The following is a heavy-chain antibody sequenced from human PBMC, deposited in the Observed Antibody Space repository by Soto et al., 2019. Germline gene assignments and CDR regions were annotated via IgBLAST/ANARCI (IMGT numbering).Heavy chain of an antibody. J-gene: IGHJ6*02. CDR3: ARDHSSSWYRDYYYYGMDV. Sequence: SETLSLTCTVSGGSISSGDYYWSWIRQPPGKGLEWIGYIYYSGSTYYNPSLKSRVTISVDTSKNQFSLKLSSVTAADTAVYYCARDHSSSWYRDYYYYGMDVWGQGTTVTVSS. CDR2: IYYSGST. CDR1: GGSISSGDYY. D-gene: IGHD6-13*01. V-gene: IGHV4-30-4*01.